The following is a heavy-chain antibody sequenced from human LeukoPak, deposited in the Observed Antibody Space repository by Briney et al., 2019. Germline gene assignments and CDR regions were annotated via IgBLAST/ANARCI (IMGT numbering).Heavy chain of an antibody. CDR1: GGSISSYY. CDR3: ATRKLGNDY. CDR2: IYYSGST. Sequence: SETLSLTCSVSGGSISSYYWSWIRQPPGKGLEWIGYIYYSGSTNYNPSLKSRVTISADTSNNQFSLNLSSMTAADTAVYYCATRKLGNDYWGQGTLVTVSS. V-gene: IGHV4-59*01. D-gene: IGHD7-27*01. J-gene: IGHJ4*02.